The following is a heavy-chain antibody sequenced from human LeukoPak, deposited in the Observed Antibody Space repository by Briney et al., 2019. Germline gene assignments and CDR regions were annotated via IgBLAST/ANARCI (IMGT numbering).Heavy chain of an antibody. CDR1: GGSISGYY. CDR3: ARGRHYDILTGHDYYFDY. Sequence: SETLSLTCTVSGGSISGYYWSWIRQPPGKGLEWIGYIYYSGSTNYNPSLKSRVTISVDTSKNQFSLKLSSVTAADTAVYYCARGRHYDILTGHDYYFDYWGQGTLVTVS. CDR2: IYYSGST. J-gene: IGHJ4*02. V-gene: IGHV4-59*01. D-gene: IGHD3-9*01.